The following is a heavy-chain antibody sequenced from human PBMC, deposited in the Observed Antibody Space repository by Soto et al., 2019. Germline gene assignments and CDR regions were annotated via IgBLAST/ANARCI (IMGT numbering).Heavy chain of an antibody. V-gene: IGHV1-69*01. CDR2: IIPIFGTA. Sequence: QVQLVQSGAEVKKPGSSVKVSCKASGGTFSSYAISWVRQAPGQGLEWMGGIIPIFGTANYAQKFQGRVTISAEESTRTAYMALSSLRSEDTAVYYCARAGDRYMTTVVTPFDYWGQGNLVTVSS. CDR1: GGTFSSYA. J-gene: IGHJ4*02. D-gene: IGHD4-17*01. CDR3: ARAGDRYMTTVVTPFDY.